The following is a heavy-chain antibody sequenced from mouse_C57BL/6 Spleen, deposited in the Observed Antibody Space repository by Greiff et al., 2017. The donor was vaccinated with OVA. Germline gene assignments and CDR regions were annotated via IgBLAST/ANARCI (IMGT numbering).Heavy chain of an antibody. CDR2: ISDGGSYT. J-gene: IGHJ2*01. Sequence: DVHLVESGGGLVKPGGSLKLSCAASGFTFSSYAMSWVRQTPEKRLEWVATISDGGSYTYYPDNVKGRFTISRDNAKNNLYLQMSHLKSEDTAMYYCAREGSGYGYWGQGTTLTVSS. D-gene: IGHD3-2*02. CDR3: AREGSGYGY. V-gene: IGHV5-4*01. CDR1: GFTFSSYA.